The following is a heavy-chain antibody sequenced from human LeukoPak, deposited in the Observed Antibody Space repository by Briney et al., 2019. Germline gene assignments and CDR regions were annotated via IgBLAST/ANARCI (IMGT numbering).Heavy chain of an antibody. V-gene: IGHV1-69*04. Sequence: ASVTVSCKASGGTFSSYAISWVRQAPGQGLEWMGRIIPILGIANYAQKFQGRVAITADKSTSTAYMELSSLRSENTAVYYCAREANYYDSSAHTAFDIWGQGTMVTVSS. CDR3: AREANYYDSSAHTAFDI. CDR2: IIPILGIA. D-gene: IGHD3-22*01. J-gene: IGHJ3*02. CDR1: GGTFSSYA.